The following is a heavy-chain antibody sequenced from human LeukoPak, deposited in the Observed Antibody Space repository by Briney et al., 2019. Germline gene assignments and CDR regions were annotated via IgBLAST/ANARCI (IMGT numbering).Heavy chain of an antibody. D-gene: IGHD2-15*01. V-gene: IGHV5-51*01. CDR1: GYSFTSYW. Sequence: GESLKISCKGSGYSFTSYWIGLVRQMPGKGLEWMGIIYPGDSDTRYSPSFQGQVTISADKSISTAYLQWSSLKASDTAMYYCARRSPFCRIKGDGTCYSDYWGQGTLVTVSS. CDR3: ARRSPFCRIKGDGTCYSDY. CDR2: IYPGDSDT. J-gene: IGHJ4*02.